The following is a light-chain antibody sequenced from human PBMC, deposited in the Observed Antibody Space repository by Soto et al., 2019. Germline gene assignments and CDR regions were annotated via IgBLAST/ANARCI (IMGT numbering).Light chain of an antibody. J-gene: IGKJ4*01. CDR2: LGS. Sequence: DIVMTHSPLSLPVTPGEPASISCRSSQSLLHSNGYNYLDWYLQKPGQSPQLLIYLGSNRASGVPDRFSGSGSGTDFTLKIGRVEAEDVGVYYCMQALQTPLTLGGGTKVDIK. V-gene: IGKV2-28*01. CDR3: MQALQTPLT. CDR1: QSLLHSNGYNY.